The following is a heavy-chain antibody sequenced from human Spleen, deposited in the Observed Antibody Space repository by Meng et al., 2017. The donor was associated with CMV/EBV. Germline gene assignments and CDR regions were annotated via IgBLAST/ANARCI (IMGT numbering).Heavy chain of an antibody. V-gene: IGHV3-48*04. CDR3: AREASSGNYKMGNYYSYGMDV. CDR1: GFTFSSYS. D-gene: IGHD3-10*01. Sequence: GESLKISCAASGFTFSSYSMNWVRQAPGKGLEWVSYISSSSSTIYYADSVKGRFTIPRDNAKNSLYLQMNSLRAEDTAVYYCAREASSGNYKMGNYYSYGMDVWGQGTTVTVSS. CDR2: ISSSSSTI. J-gene: IGHJ6*02.